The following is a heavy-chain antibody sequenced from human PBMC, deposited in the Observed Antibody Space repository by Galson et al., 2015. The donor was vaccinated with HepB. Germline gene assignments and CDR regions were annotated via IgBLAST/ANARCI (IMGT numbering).Heavy chain of an antibody. J-gene: IGHJ4*02. Sequence: SLRLSCTASGFTFSNAWMSWVRQAPGKGLEWVGRIKGKTDGGTTDYAAPVKGRFTISRGDSKNTLYLQINSLKTEDTAVYYCTTDRKSAVGPISGPFDYWGQGTLVTVSS. D-gene: IGHD1-26*01. V-gene: IGHV3-15*01. CDR2: IKGKTDGGTT. CDR1: GFTFSNAW. CDR3: TTDRKSAVGPISGPFDY.